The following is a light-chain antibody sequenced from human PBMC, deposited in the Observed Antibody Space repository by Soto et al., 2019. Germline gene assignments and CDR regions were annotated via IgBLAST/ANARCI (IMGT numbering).Light chain of an antibody. CDR2: TND. Sequence: QSVLTQPPSASGTPGQRVTISCSGSSSNIGSKTVNWYQQLPGTAPKLLIYTNDRRPSGVPDRFSASKSGTSASLAISGLQSEDEADYFCAAWYDSLNVLFGGGTKLTVL. V-gene: IGLV1-44*01. CDR3: AAWYDSLNVL. CDR1: SSNIGSKT. J-gene: IGLJ2*01.